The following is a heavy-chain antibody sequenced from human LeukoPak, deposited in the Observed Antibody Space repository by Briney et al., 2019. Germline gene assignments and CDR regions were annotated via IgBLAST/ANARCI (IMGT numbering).Heavy chain of an antibody. CDR1: GFTFSSYA. D-gene: IGHD2-15*01. CDR3: AKDLREWDIVVVVAATNSFEY. Sequence: GGSLRLSCAASGFTFSSYAMSWVRQAPGKGLEWVSAISASGGSTYYADSVKGRFTISRDNSKNTLYLQMNSLRAEDTAVYYCAKDLREWDIVVVVAATNSFEYWGQGTLVTVSS. J-gene: IGHJ4*02. V-gene: IGHV3-23*01. CDR2: ISASGGST.